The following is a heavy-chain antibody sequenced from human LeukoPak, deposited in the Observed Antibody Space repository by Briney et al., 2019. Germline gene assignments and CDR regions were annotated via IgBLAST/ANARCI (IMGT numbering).Heavy chain of an antibody. V-gene: IGHV3-23*01. D-gene: IGHD6-13*01. CDR1: GFTFSTYA. CDR3: AKALEQETVIALDS. Sequence: WGSLRLSCAASGFTFSTYAMSWFRQAPGKGLEGVSSISGSGGSTYYADSVKGRFTISRDNSKNTLYLQMNSLRAEDTSIYFCAKALEQETVIALDSWGQGTLVTVSS. J-gene: IGHJ4*02. CDR2: ISGSGGST.